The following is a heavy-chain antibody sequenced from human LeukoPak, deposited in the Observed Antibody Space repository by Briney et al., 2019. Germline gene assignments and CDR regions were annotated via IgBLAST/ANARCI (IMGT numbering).Heavy chain of an antibody. CDR2: IYWNDDK. CDR1: GFALNTTGVG. Sequence: KESGPTLVKPTQTLPLTCTFSGFALNTTGVGVGWIRQPPGKAPEWLALIYWNDDKRYSPSLRSRLAITKDTSKSQVVLAMTNMDPVDTATYYCAHKKSYWNFWGQGTLVTVSS. CDR3: AHKKSYWNF. V-gene: IGHV2-5*01. D-gene: IGHD1-7*01. J-gene: IGHJ4*02.